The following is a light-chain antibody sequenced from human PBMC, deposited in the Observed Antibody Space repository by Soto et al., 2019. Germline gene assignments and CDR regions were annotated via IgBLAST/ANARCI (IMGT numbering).Light chain of an antibody. Sequence: EIVMTQSPATLSVSPGERATLSCRASQSVNIYLAWYQQKPGQAPRLLIFGASYRATGIPARFSGSGSGTEFNLTISSLQSEDFAVYFCQQYGSSPKTFGQGTKVDIK. CDR3: QQYGSSPKT. J-gene: IGKJ1*01. V-gene: IGKV3D-15*02. CDR2: GAS. CDR1: QSVNIY.